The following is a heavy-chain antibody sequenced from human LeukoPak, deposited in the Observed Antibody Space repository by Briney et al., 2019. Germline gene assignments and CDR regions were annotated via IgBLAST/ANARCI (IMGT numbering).Heavy chain of an antibody. CDR1: GFTLGDYA. V-gene: IGHV3-9*01. J-gene: IGHJ4*02. D-gene: IGHD1-1*01. Sequence: GGSLRLSCAASGFTLGDYAMHWVRQAPGKGLEWVSGITWNSDNTGYADSVKGRFTISRDNAKNSLYLQMNSLRAEDTALYYCATRSLWGQGALVTVSS. CDR3: ATRSL. CDR2: ITWNSDNT.